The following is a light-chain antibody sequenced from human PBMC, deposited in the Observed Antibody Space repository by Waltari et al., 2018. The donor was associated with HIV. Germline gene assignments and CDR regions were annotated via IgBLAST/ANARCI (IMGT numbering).Light chain of an antibody. CDR3: MQSLHLLYT. CDR2: EVS. CDR1: QSLKHTDGKTY. Sequence: SCNSSQSLKHTDGKTYLYWYLQRPGQSPQVLIYEVSNRYAGVPDRFSGSGSGTHFTLKIARVEAEDVGSYYCMQSLHLLYTFGQGTKLEIK. J-gene: IGKJ2*01. V-gene: IGKV2D-29*02.